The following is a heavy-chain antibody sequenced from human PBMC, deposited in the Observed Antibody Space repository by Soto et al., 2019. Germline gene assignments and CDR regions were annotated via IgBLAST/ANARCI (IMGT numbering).Heavy chain of an antibody. Sequence: ASVKVSCKASGYTFTSYDINWVRHDTGQGRERMGWMNPNNSNTGYAQKCQGRVTMTRNTSISTAYMELSSLRSRDTAVYYCARAEYSSSFVSRYYGMDVWGQGTTVTVSS. CDR1: GYTFTSYD. V-gene: IGHV1-8*01. CDR3: ARAEYSSSFVSRYYGMDV. J-gene: IGHJ6*02. CDR2: MNPNNSNT. D-gene: IGHD6-6*01.